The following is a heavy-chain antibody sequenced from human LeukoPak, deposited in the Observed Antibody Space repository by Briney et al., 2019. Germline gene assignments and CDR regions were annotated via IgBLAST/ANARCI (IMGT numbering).Heavy chain of an antibody. CDR2: ISYDGSNK. CDR3: APGGDYTFFDY. J-gene: IGHJ4*02. V-gene: IGHV3-30*03. CDR1: GLTFSSYG. Sequence: PGRSLRLSCAASGLTFSSYGMHWVRQAPGQGLEWVAVISYDGSNKYYADSVKGRFTISRDNSKNTLYLQMNSLRAEDTAVYYCAPGGDYTFFDYWGQGTLVTVSS. D-gene: IGHD4-17*01.